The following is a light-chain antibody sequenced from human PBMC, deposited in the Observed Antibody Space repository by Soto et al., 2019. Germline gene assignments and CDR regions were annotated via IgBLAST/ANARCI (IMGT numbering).Light chain of an antibody. CDR2: GAS. CDR3: QQYNNWPPEYT. Sequence: EIVMTQSPATLSVSPRERATLSCRASQSISNNLAWYQQKPGQAPRLLIYGASTRATGIPARFSGSGSGTEFTLTISSLQSEDFAVYYCQQYNNWPPEYTFGQGTKLEIK. V-gene: IGKV3-15*01. J-gene: IGKJ2*01. CDR1: QSISNN.